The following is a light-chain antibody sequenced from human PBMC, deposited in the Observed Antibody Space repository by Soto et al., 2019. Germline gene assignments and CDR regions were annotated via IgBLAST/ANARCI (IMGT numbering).Light chain of an antibody. Sequence: IVSTQSPVTLPLSPWERATLSCRSSQIVSSSYLAWYQQKPGQATRLLIYDASNMATGISARFSGSGSGTDFTLTISSLEPEDFAVYYCQQRSNWPIPFGQGTRLEIK. V-gene: IGKV3D-20*02. CDR2: DAS. CDR1: QIVSSSY. CDR3: QQRSNWPIP. J-gene: IGKJ5*01.